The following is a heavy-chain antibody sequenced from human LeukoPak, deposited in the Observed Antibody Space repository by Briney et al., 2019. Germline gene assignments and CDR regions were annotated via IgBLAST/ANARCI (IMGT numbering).Heavy chain of an antibody. CDR3: AKTVGPTNFGPLDY. V-gene: IGHV3-23*01. J-gene: IGHJ4*02. D-gene: IGHD1-26*01. Sequence: PGGSLRLSCAASGFIFSSYSMSWVRKAPGMGLGWVSVITGSGGNTYYADSVKGRFTVSRDNSKNTLYLQMNSLRVEDTAVYYCAKTVGPTNFGPLDYWGQGTLVTVSS. CDR1: GFIFSSYS. CDR2: ITGSGGNT.